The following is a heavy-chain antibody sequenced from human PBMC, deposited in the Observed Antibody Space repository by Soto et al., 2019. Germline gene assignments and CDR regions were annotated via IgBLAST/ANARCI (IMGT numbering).Heavy chain of an antibody. CDR1: GGSISSGAYY. J-gene: IGHJ3*02. D-gene: IGHD1-26*01. CDR3: ARGVVGATWGAFDI. CDR2: IYYSGST. V-gene: IGHV4-30-4*01. Sequence: LSLTCTVSGGSISSGAYYWSWIRQPPGKGLEWIGYIYYSGSTYYNPSLKSRVTISVDTSKNQFSLKLSSVTAADTAVYYCARGVVGATWGAFDIWGQGTMVTVSS.